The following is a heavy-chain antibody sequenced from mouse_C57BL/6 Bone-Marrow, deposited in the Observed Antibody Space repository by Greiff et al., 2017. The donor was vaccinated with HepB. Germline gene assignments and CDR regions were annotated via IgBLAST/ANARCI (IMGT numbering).Heavy chain of an antibody. D-gene: IGHD1-1*01. CDR3: ARAVYRSYVWFAY. CDR2: IWSGGST. CDR1: GFSLTSYG. J-gene: IGHJ3*01. V-gene: IGHV2-2*01. Sequence: VMLVESEPGLVQPSQSLSITCTVSGFSLTSYGVHWVRQSPGKGLEWLGVIWSGGSTDYNAAFISRLSISKDNSKSQVFFKMNSLQADDTAIYYCARAVYRSYVWFAYWGQGTLVTVSA.